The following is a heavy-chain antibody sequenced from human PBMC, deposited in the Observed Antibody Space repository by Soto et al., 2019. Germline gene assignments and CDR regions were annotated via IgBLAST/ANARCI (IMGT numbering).Heavy chain of an antibody. V-gene: IGHV4-39*01. D-gene: IGHD1-1*01. CDR3: ATHGGTTASRLDY. CDR2: INYSGNT. Sequence: QLQLQESGPGLVKPSETLSLTCTVSGGSISSSSYFRAWIRQPPRKGLEWIGGINYSGNTYYNPSLKSRVSMSVDTPNIELSRKLSSVTAADTAVSYCATHGGTTASRLDY. CDR1: GGSISSSSYF. J-gene: IGHJ4*01.